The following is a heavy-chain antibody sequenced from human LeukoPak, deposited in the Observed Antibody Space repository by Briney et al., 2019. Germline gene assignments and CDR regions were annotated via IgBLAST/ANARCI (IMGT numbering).Heavy chain of an antibody. J-gene: IGHJ4*02. CDR3: ARDLRRIAAYYFDY. Sequence: GGSLRLSCAASGFTFSSYAIHWVRQAPGKGLEWVAVISSDGRDKHHADSVKGRFTISRGNSKNTLYLQTNSLRAEDTAVYYCARDLRRIAAYYFDYWGQGILVTVSS. CDR2: ISSDGRDK. D-gene: IGHD6-25*01. V-gene: IGHV3-30*03. CDR1: GFTFSSYA.